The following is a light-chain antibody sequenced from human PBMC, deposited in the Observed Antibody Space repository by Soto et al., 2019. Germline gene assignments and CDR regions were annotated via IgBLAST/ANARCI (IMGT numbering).Light chain of an antibody. CDR1: NSNIGRNT. V-gene: IGLV1-44*01. CDR3: AVWDAILHWV. J-gene: IGLJ3*02. Sequence: QSVLTQPPSAYGTPGQRVTISCSGSNSNIGRNTVNWYHQVPGTAPKVLIYNNNQRPSVVPDRFSGSMSGTAASLAISGTRSEAEADYYCAVWDAILHWVFGGGTKLTV. CDR2: NNN.